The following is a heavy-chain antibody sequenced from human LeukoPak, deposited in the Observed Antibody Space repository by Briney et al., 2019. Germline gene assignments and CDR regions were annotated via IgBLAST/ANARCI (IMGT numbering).Heavy chain of an antibody. V-gene: IGHV1-18*01. D-gene: IGHD5-12*01. Sequence: ASVKVSCKASGYTFTSYGISWVRQAPGQGLEWMGWISAYNGNTNYAQKLQGRVTMTTDTSTSTAYMELRSLRSDDTAVYYCARSGYDSSYYYYYYKDVWGKGTTVTVSS. J-gene: IGHJ6*03. CDR1: GYTFTSYG. CDR2: ISAYNGNT. CDR3: ARSGYDSSYYYYYYKDV.